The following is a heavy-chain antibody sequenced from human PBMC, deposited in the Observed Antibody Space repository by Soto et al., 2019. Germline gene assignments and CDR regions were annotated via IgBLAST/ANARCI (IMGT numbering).Heavy chain of an antibody. D-gene: IGHD2-15*01. CDR1: GLTFDEYA. CDR2: ISGSSGSI. Sequence: GGSLRLSCAVSGLTFDEYAMHWVRQAPGKGLEWVSGISGSSGSIAYADSVKGRFTISRDNAKNSLYLQMNSLRVEDTALYYCANRGSREKAASDIWGQGTMVTVSS. J-gene: IGHJ3*02. CDR3: ANRGSREKAASDI. V-gene: IGHV3-9*01.